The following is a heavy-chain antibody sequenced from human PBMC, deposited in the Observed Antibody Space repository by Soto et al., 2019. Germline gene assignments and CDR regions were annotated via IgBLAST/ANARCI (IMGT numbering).Heavy chain of an antibody. CDR1: GGSISGHY. J-gene: IGHJ4*02. CDR3: ARVGSSGWAPDY. D-gene: IGHD6-19*01. Sequence: SETLSLTCTVSGGSISGHYWIWIRQPPGKGLEWIGYIFYSGNTNYNPSLKSRVTISVDTTKNQFSLKLSSVTAADTAVYYCARVGSSGWAPDYWGQGTLVTVSS. V-gene: IGHV4-59*11. CDR2: IFYSGNT.